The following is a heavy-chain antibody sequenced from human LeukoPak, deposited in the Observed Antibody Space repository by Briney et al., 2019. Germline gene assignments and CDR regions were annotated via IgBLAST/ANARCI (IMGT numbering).Heavy chain of an antibody. CDR1: GFTFITYA. CDR3: AKGGSWHQECDY. V-gene: IGHV3-23*01. CDR2: ISGSGGST. Sequence: GGSLRLSCAVSGFTFITYAMSWVRQAPGKGLEWLSTISGSGGSTYYADSVKGRFTISRDNSKNTLYLQMNSLRAEDTAVYYCAKGGSWHQECDYWGQGTLVTVSS. D-gene: IGHD6-13*01. J-gene: IGHJ4*02.